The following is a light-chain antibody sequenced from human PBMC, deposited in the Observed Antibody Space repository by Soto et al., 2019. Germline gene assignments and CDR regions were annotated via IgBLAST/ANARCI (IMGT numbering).Light chain of an antibody. CDR2: EGT. CDR3: CSYALL. J-gene: IGLJ1*01. V-gene: IGLV2-23*01. Sequence: QSVLTQPASVSGSPGQSITISCTGTNSDVGTHNLVSWYQQHPGKAPKLIIYEGTKRPSGVSNRFSGSKSGNTASLTISGLQAEDEADYYCCSYALLFGTGTKVTV. CDR1: NSDVGTHNL.